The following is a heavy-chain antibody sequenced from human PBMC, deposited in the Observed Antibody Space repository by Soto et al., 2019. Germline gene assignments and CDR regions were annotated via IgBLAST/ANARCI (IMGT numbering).Heavy chain of an antibody. J-gene: IGHJ4*02. D-gene: IGHD6-13*01. CDR3: ASHPYSSSWYS. V-gene: IGHV3-7*02. CDR1: GFTFSSYW. Sequence: EVQLVESGGGLVQPGGSLRLSCAASGFTFSSYWMSWVRQAPGKGLEWVANITQDGSEKYYVDSVKGRFTISRDNAKNSRYLQRNSLRAEDTAVYYCASHPYSSSWYSWGQGTLVTVSS. CDR2: ITQDGSEK.